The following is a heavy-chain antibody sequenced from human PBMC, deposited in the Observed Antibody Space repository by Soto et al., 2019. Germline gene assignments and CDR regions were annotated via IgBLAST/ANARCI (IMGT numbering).Heavy chain of an antibody. J-gene: IGHJ4*02. Sequence: QPGGSLRLSCAASGFTFSSYAMIWVRQAPGKGLEWVSAITDTGDSTYYADSVKGRFTISRDNSKNTLFLQMNSLSAEDTAIYYCAKDLGYSYGYWVGYWGQGTLVTVSS. CDR1: GFTFSSYA. V-gene: IGHV3-23*01. CDR2: ITDTGDST. CDR3: AKDLGYSYGYWVGY. D-gene: IGHD5-18*01.